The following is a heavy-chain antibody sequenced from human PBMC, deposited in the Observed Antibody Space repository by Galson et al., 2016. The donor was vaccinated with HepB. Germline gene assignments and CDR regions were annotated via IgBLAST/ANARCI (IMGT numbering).Heavy chain of an antibody. V-gene: IGHV3-48*02. J-gene: IGHJ4*02. CDR3: ARVVYGSGSYYRFYDY. CDR1: GFNLNSYS. CDR2: ITSSSSLI. D-gene: IGHD3-10*01. Sequence: SLRLSCAVFGFNLNSYSMHWVRQAPGKGLEWISYITSSSSLIFYADSVKGRFTISRDNARNSLYLQMSILRDEDTAVYYCARVVYGSGSYYRFYDYWGQGTLVTVSS.